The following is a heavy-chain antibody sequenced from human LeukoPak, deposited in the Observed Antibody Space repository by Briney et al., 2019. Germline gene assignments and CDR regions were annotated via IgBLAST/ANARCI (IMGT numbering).Heavy chain of an antibody. V-gene: IGHV3-64D*06. J-gene: IGHJ4*02. CDR3: VKDLGAIWQQPPM. D-gene: IGHD6-13*01. CDR2: ISSNGGST. Sequence: GGSLRLSCSASGFTFSSYAMDWVRQAPGKGLEYVSAISSNGGSTYYADSVKGRFTISRDNSKNTLYLQMSSLRAEDTAVYYCVKDLGAIWQQPPMWGQGTLVTVSS. CDR1: GFTFSSYA.